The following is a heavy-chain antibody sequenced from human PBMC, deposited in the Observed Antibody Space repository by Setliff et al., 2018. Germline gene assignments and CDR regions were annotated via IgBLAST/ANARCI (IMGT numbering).Heavy chain of an antibody. V-gene: IGHV5-51*01. CDR2: VYPGDSDT. D-gene: IGHD1-7*01. CDR1: GYDFNTHW. CDR3: ARGYNWNYDY. J-gene: IGHJ4*02. Sequence: GESLKISCKGSGYDFNTHWIAWVRQLPGKGLEWMGTVYPGDSDTRYSPSFQGQVTISADKSISTAYLQWSSLKASDTAMYYCARGYNWNYDYWGQGTLVTVSS.